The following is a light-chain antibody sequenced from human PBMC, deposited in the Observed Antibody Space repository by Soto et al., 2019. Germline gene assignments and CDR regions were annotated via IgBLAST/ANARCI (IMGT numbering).Light chain of an antibody. CDR1: QGISTY. CDR3: QQYNNWPWT. CDR2: DAS. J-gene: IGKJ1*01. V-gene: IGKV1D-13*01. Sequence: RLTQSPSSLSASVRDRVTITCRASQGISTYLNWYQQKPGKAPKLLIYDASSLESGVPQRFSGSGSGTEFTLTISSLQSEDFAVYYCQQYNNWPWTFGQGTKV.